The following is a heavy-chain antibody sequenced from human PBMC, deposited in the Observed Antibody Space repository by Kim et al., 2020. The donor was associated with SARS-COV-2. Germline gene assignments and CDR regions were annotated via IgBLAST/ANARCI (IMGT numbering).Heavy chain of an antibody. V-gene: IGHV4-61*02. CDR2: IYQSGTT. J-gene: IGHJ6*02. Sequence: SETLSLTCTVSGASISSGSHYWSWIRQPAGKGLEWIGRIYQSGTTNHNPSLESRVTISVDTSKNQFSLKLSSVTAADTAVYFCARERPFITLTHLKYFYALDVWGQGTTVTVSS. CDR3: ARERPFITLTHLKYFYALDV. CDR1: GASISSGSHY. D-gene: IGHD3-22*01.